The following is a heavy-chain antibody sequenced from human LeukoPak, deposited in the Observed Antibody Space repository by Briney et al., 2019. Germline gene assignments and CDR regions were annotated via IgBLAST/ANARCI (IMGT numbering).Heavy chain of an antibody. Sequence: GGSLRLSCAASGFTFSNYALHWVRQAPGKGLEWVAVISYDGSNKYYADPVKGRFTISRDNSKNTLYLQMNSLRAEDTAVYYCASGTGDLNYWGQGTLVTVSS. V-gene: IGHV3-30-3*01. CDR3: ASGTGDLNY. J-gene: IGHJ4*02. CDR2: ISYDGSNK. CDR1: GFTFSNYA. D-gene: IGHD7-27*01.